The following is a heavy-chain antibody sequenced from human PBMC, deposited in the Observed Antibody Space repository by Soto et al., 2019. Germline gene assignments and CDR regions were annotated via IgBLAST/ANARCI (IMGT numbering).Heavy chain of an antibody. CDR3: ASVWFGDYYYYYGMDV. D-gene: IGHD3-10*01. V-gene: IGHV1-69*06. CDR2: IIPIFGTA. J-gene: IGHJ6*02. Sequence: SCKASGGTFSSYAISWVRQAPGQGLEWMGGIIPIFGTANYAQKFQGRVTITADKSTSTAYMELSSLRSEDTAVYYCASVWFGDYYYYYGMDVCGQGPTVTVYS. CDR1: GGTFSSYA.